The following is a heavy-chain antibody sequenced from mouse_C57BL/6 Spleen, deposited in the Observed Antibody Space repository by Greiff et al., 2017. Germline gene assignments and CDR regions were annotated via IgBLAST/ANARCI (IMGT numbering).Heavy chain of an antibody. J-gene: IGHJ4*01. CDR3: ARKSNLYAMDY. CDR2: IYPGDGDT. Sequence: QVQLQQSGPELVKPGASVKISCKASGYAFSSSWMNWVKQRPGKGLEWIGRIYPGDGDTNYNGKFKGKATLTADKSSSTAYMQLSSLTSEDSAVXFCARKSNLYAMDYWGQGTSVTVSS. CDR1: GYAFSSSW. D-gene: IGHD2-5*01. V-gene: IGHV1-82*01.